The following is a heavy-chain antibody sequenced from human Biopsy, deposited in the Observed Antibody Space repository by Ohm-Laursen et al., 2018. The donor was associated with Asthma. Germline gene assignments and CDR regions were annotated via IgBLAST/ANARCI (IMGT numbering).Heavy chain of an antibody. D-gene: IGHD1-26*01. V-gene: IGHV3-15*01. CDR2: IKSKTDGGTT. CDR3: AKRGSYLDY. J-gene: IGHJ4*02. CDR1: GFTFSNAW. Sequence: SLRLSCAASGFTFSNAWMSWVRQAPGKGLGWVGRIKSKTDGGTTDYAAPVKGRFTISRDDSKNTLYLQMNSLRAEDTAVYYCAKRGSYLDYWGQGTLVTVSS.